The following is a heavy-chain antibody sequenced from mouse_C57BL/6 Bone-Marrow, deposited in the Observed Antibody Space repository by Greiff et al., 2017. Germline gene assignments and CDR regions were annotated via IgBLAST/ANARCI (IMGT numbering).Heavy chain of an antibody. CDR1: GYTFTSYW. J-gene: IGHJ2*01. Sequence: QVQLQQPGAELVMPGASVKLSCKASGYTFTSYWMHWVKQRPGQGLEWIGEIDPSDSYTNYNQKFKGKSTLTVDKSSSTAYMQLSSLTSEDSAVYYCARGYSNHYFDYWGKGTTLTVSS. D-gene: IGHD2-5*01. V-gene: IGHV1-69*01. CDR2: IDPSDSYT. CDR3: ARGYSNHYFDY.